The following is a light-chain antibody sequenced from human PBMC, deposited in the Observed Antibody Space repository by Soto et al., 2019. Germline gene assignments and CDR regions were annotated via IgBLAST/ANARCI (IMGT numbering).Light chain of an antibody. Sequence: DVVMTQSPLSLPVTPGEPASISCRSSQSLLHSNGYNYLAWFLQKAGQSPQLLIYLASSRASGVPDRFSGSGSGTDFTLEISSVEAEDVGVYYCMQLLHPKLKSGGGTKVDIK. CDR3: MQLLHPKLK. V-gene: IGKV2-28*01. J-gene: IGKJ4*02. CDR1: QSLLHSNGYNY. CDR2: LAS.